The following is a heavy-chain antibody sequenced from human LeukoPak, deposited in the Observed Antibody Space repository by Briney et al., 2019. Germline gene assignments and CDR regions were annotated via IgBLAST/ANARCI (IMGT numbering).Heavy chain of an antibody. D-gene: IGHD6-13*01. V-gene: IGHV3-48*01. CDR3: ARDLGIAAAEDAFDI. CDR2: ISSSSSTI. CDR1: GCTFSSYS. J-gene: IGHJ3*02. Sequence: QPGGSLRLSCAASGCTFSSYSMNWVRQAPGKGLEWVSYISSSSSTIYYADSVKGRFTISRDNAKNSLYLQMNSLRAEDTAVYYCARDLGIAAAEDAFDIWGQGTMVTVSS.